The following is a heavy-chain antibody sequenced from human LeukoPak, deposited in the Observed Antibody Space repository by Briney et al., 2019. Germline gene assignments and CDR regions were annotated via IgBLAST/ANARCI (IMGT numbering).Heavy chain of an antibody. V-gene: IGHV1-2*02. Sequence: ASVKVSCKASGYTFTGYYMHWVRQAPGQGLEWMGWINPNSGGTNYAQKFQGRVTMTRDTSISTAYMELSRLRSDDTAVYYCARVVVVVAATDYFDYSGQGTLVTVSS. CDR1: GYTFTGYY. CDR2: INPNSGGT. CDR3: ARVVVVVAATDYFDY. J-gene: IGHJ4*02. D-gene: IGHD2-15*01.